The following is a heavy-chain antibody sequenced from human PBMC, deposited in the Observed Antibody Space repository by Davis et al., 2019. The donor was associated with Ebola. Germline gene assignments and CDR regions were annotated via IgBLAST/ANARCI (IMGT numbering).Heavy chain of an antibody. CDR1: GGTLSTYP. V-gene: IGHV1-69*13. CDR3: ARGTPTTEETLDS. D-gene: IGHD1-1*01. Sequence: SVKVSCKASGGTLSTYPFIWVRQAPGQGLEWMGGIVPFFATSNLAQKFQGRVTLTVDESTSTAYMQLSGLTSQDTAVFFCARGTPTTEETLDSWGQGTLVIVSS. CDR2: IVPFFATS. J-gene: IGHJ4*02.